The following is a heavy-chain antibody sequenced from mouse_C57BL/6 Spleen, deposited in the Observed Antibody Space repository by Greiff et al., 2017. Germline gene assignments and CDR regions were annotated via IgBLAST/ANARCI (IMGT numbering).Heavy chain of an antibody. CDR1: GYTFTSYW. CDR2: IDPSDSYT. V-gene: IGHV1-59*01. CDR3: ARGGGRTWFAY. J-gene: IGHJ3*01. Sequence: QVHVKQPGAELVRPGTSVKLSCKASGYTFTSYWLHWVKQRPGQGLEWIGVIDPSDSYTNYNQKFKGKATLTVDTSSSTAYMQLSSLTSEDSAVYYCARGGGRTWFAYWGQGTLVTVSA.